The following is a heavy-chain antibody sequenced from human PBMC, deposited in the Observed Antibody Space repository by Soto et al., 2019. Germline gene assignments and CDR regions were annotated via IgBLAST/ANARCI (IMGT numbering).Heavy chain of an antibody. V-gene: IGHV3-21*01. J-gene: IGHJ3*02. CDR1: GFTFSSYS. Sequence: GGSLRLSCAASGFTFSSYSMNWVRQAPGEGLEWVSSISSSSSYIYYADSVKGRFTISRDNAKNSLYLQMNSLRAEDTAVYYCARDWLPNDAFDIWGQGTMVTVSS. CDR2: ISSSSSYI. CDR3: ARDWLPNDAFDI. D-gene: IGHD3-9*01.